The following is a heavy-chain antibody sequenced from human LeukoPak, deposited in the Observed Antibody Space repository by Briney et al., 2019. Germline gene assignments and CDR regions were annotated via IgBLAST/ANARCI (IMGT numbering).Heavy chain of an antibody. Sequence: GGSLRLSCAASGFTFSSYAMSRVRQAPGKGLEWVSAIGGRGTITYYADSVKGRFTISKDNSKNTLYLQMNSLRAEDTAVYYCAKDDDYVEYGYYFDFWGQGTLVTVSS. CDR1: GFTFSSYA. CDR3: AKDDDYVEYGYYFDF. J-gene: IGHJ4*02. CDR2: IGGRGTIT. V-gene: IGHV3-23*01. D-gene: IGHD4-17*01.